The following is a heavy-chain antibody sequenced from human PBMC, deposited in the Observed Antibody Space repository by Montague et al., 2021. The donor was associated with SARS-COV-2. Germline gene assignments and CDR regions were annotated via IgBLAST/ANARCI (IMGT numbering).Heavy chain of an antibody. CDR1: GFTFSGIA. V-gene: IGHV3-23*01. J-gene: IGHJ6*02. Sequence: YRRLSCAASGFTFSGIAMSWVRQAPGKGLEWVSALSASGGITNYADSVKGRFTISRDNLKNTLFLQMNSLTDGDSAIYYCAEGTDTGNSYFALDVWGQGTTVSVSS. CDR2: LSASGGIT. CDR3: AEGTDTGNSYFALDV. D-gene: IGHD1-1*01.